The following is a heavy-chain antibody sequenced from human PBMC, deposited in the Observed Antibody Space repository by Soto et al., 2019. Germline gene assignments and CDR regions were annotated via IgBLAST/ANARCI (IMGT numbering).Heavy chain of an antibody. V-gene: IGHV3-23*01. CDR1: GFTFSSYA. J-gene: IGHJ3*02. CDR3: AKSGVPAAITRIGHLAFDI. Sequence: EVQLLESGGGLVQPGGSLRLSCAASGFTFSSYAMSWVRQAPGKGLEWVSAISGSGGSTYYADSVKGRFTISRDNSKNTLYLQMNSLRAEDTAVYYCAKSGVPAAITRIGHLAFDIWGQGTMVTVSS. CDR2: ISGSGGST. D-gene: IGHD2-2*01.